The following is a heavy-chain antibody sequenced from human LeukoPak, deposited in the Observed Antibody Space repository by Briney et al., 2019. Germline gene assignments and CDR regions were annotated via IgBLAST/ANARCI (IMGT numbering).Heavy chain of an antibody. D-gene: IGHD2-2*02. CDR3: AKAYCSSTSCSTDLYFQH. V-gene: IGHV3-30*02. CDR1: GFTLGSYG. J-gene: IGHJ1*01. Sequence: GGSLRLSCAASGFTLGSYGMHWVRQAPDKGLEGVAFIRYDGNDKFYADSVKGRFTISRDNSKNTLYLQRNSLRAEDTAVYYCAKAYCSSTSCSTDLYFQHWGQGTLVTVSS. CDR2: IRYDGNDK.